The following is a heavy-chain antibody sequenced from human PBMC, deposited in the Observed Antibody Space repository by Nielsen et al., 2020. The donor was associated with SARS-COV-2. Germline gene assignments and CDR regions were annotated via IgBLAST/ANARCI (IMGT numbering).Heavy chain of an antibody. CDR1: GGSISSSNW. V-gene: IGHV4-4*02. Sequence: SETLSLTCAVSGGSISSSNWWSWVRQPPGKGLEWIGEIYHSGSTNYNPSLKSRVTISVDKSKNQFSLKLSSVTAADTAVYYCARVPERITIFGVVTMGYWFDPWGQGTLVTVSS. D-gene: IGHD3-3*01. J-gene: IGHJ5*02. CDR3: ARVPERITIFGVVTMGYWFDP. CDR2: IYHSGST.